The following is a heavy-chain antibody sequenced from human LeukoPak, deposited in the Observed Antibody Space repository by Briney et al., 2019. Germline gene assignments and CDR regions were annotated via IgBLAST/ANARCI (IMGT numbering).Heavy chain of an antibody. Sequence: PSETLSLTCTVSGGSISSSSYYWGWIRQPPGKGLEWIGCIYYSGSTYYNPSLKSRVTISVDTSKNQFSLKLSSVTAADTAVYYCARDRLWFGELHFDYWGQGTLVTVSS. CDR3: ARDRLWFGELHFDY. D-gene: IGHD3-10*01. CDR2: IYYSGST. CDR1: GGSISSSSYY. V-gene: IGHV4-39*02. J-gene: IGHJ4*02.